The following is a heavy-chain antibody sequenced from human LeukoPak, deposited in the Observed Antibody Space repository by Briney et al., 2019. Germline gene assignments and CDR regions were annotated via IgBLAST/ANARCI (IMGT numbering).Heavy chain of an antibody. J-gene: IGHJ5*02. CDR3: ARDPKRGYSYGP. D-gene: IGHD5-18*01. V-gene: IGHV4-4*07. CDR2: IYTSGTT. Sequence: NPSETLSLTCTVSGDSISSYYFNWIRQPAGKGLEWLGRIYTSGTTYYNPSLKSRVTISVDTSKNQFSLKLSSVTAADTAVYYCARDPKRGYSYGPWGQGTLVTVSS. CDR1: GDSISSYY.